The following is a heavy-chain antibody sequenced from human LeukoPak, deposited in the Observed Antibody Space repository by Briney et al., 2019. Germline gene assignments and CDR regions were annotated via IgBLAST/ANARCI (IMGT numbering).Heavy chain of an antibody. Sequence: SETLSLTCTVSGGSISSYYWSWIRQPPGKGLEWIGYIYYSGSTNYNPSLKSRVTISVDTSKNQFSLKLSSVTAADTAVYYCARHWGSSWYLGAFDIWGQGTMVTVSS. J-gene: IGHJ3*02. CDR2: IYYSGST. CDR1: GGSISSYY. D-gene: IGHD6-13*01. CDR3: ARHWGSSWYLGAFDI. V-gene: IGHV4-59*08.